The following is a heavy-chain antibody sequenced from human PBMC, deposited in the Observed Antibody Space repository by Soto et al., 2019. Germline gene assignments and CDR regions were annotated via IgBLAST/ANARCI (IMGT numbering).Heavy chain of an antibody. J-gene: IGHJ5*02. D-gene: IGHD6-6*01. Sequence: GGSLRLSCAASGFTFSSYGMHWVRQAPGKGLEWVAVLWYDGIYKYYADSVKGRFTISRDISKNTLYLQMNSLRAEDTAVYYCARAARPTYNWFDPWGQGTLVTVSS. V-gene: IGHV3-33*01. CDR1: GFTFSSYG. CDR2: LWYDGIYK. CDR3: ARAARPTYNWFDP.